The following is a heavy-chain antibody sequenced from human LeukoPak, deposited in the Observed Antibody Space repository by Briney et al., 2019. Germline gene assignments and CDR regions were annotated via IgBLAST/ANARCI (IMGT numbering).Heavy chain of an antibody. CDR1: GYTFTSYG. Sequence: ASVKVSCKASGYTFTSYGISWVRQAPGQGLEWVGWISAYNGNTNYAQKLQGRVTMTTDTSTSTAYMELRSLRSDDTAVYYCARDVSRLYYYGMDVWGQGTTVTVSS. D-gene: IGHD3-3*02. CDR2: ISAYNGNT. CDR3: ARDVSRLYYYGMDV. V-gene: IGHV1-18*01. J-gene: IGHJ6*02.